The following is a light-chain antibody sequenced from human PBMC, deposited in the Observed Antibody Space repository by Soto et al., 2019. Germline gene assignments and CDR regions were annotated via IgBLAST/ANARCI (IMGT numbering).Light chain of an antibody. J-gene: IGKJ1*01. Sequence: EIVLTQFTGTLSLSPGERATLSCRASQSVGRNYVAWYQQKPGQAPRVIIYAASNRASGIPDRFSGGGSGSDFTLTISRLEPEDFAVYYGQQYGTSPWAFGQGTKVEIK. CDR3: QQYGTSPWA. CDR1: QSVGRNY. V-gene: IGKV3-20*01. CDR2: AAS.